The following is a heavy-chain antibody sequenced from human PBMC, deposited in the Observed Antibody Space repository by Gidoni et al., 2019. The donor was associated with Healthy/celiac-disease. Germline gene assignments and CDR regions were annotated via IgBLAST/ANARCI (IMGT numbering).Heavy chain of an antibody. Sequence: QVQLQESGPGLVKPSETLSLTCTVSGGSISSYYWSWIRQPPGKGLEWIGYIYYSGSTNYNPSLKSRVTISVDTSKNQFSLKLSSVTAADTAVYYCAREGYSGSPLDSVAFDIWGQGTMVTVSS. J-gene: IGHJ3*02. D-gene: IGHD1-26*01. V-gene: IGHV4-59*01. CDR3: AREGYSGSPLDSVAFDI. CDR1: GGSISSYY. CDR2: IYYSGST.